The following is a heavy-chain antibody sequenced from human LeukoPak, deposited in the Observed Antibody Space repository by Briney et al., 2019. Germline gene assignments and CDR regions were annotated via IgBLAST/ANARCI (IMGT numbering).Heavy chain of an antibody. CDR3: ATSKQQLVRFSDGMDV. CDR2: ISAYKGDT. J-gene: IGHJ6*02. D-gene: IGHD6-13*01. Sequence: GASVKVSCKASGYTFISYGIMWVRQAPGQGLEWMGWISAYKGDTNYAHKFQGRVTMTTDTSASTAYMELTSLRSDDTAVYYYATSKQQLVRFSDGMDVWGQGTTVTVSS. V-gene: IGHV1-18*01. CDR1: GYTFISYG.